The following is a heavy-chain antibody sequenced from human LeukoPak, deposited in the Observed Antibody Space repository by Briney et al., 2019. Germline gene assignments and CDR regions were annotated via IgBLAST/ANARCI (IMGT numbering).Heavy chain of an antibody. CDR1: GYTFTSYD. CDR2: MNPNSGNT. CDR3: SVEGA. Sequence: ASVKVSCKSSGYTFTSYDINWVRQATGQGLEWMGWMNPNSGNTGYAQNFQGRVTMTRDTSISTAYMELSSLRSEDTAMYYCSVEGAWGQGTLVNVSS. V-gene: IGHV1-8*01. D-gene: IGHD2-15*01. J-gene: IGHJ5*02.